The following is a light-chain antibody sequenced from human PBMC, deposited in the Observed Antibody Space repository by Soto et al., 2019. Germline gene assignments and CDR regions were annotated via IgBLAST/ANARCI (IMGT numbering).Light chain of an antibody. CDR1: FSNIGSNF. CDR3: AAWDDSLSGVV. V-gene: IGLV1-47*01. CDR2: RNN. J-gene: IGLJ3*02. Sequence: QSVLTQPPSASGTPGQTVTISCSGRFSNIGSNFIYWYQQLPGTAPKLLIYRNNERPSGVPDRFSASKSGTSASLAISGLRSEDEADYHCAAWDDSLSGVVFSGWTKLTVL.